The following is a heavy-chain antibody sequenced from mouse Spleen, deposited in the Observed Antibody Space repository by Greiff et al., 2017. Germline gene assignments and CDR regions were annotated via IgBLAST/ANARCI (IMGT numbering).Heavy chain of an antibody. J-gene: IGHJ2*01. CDR3: ARPYYGSSPYYFDY. D-gene: IGHD1-1*01. CDR2: IYPRSGNT. Sequence: QVQLQQSGAELARPGASVKLSCKASGYTFTSYGISWVKQRTGQGLEWIGEIYPRSGNTYYNEKFKGKATLTADKSSSTAYMELRSLTSEDSAVYFCARPYYGSSPYYFDYWGQGTTLTVSS. CDR1: GYTFTSYG. V-gene: IGHV1-81*01.